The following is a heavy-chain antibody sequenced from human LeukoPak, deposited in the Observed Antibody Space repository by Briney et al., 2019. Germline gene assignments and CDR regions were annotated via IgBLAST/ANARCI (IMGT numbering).Heavy chain of an antibody. CDR3: AKDHSRGHYYYYYGMDV. J-gene: IGHJ6*02. D-gene: IGHD3-10*01. Sequence: GGSLRLSCSASGFTFSSYAMHWVRQAPGKGLEYVSAISSNGGSTYYADSVKGRFTISRDNSKNTLYLQMNSLRAEDTAVYYCAKDHSRGHYYYYYGMDVWGQGTTVTVSS. CDR1: GFTFSSYA. V-gene: IGHV3-64*04. CDR2: ISSNGGST.